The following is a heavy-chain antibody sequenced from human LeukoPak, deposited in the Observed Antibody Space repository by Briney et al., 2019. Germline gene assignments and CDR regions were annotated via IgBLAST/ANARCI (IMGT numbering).Heavy chain of an antibody. CDR1: GGSFSGYY. CDR2: INHSGST. J-gene: IGHJ4*02. V-gene: IGHV4-34*01. D-gene: IGHD3-22*01. Sequence: PSETLSLTCAVYGGSFSGYYWSWIRQPPGKGLEWIGEINHSGSTDYNPSLKSRVTISVDTSKNQFSLKLSSVTAADTAVYYCARGRYYDSSGYHFDYWGQGTLVTVSS. CDR3: ARGRYYDSSGYHFDY.